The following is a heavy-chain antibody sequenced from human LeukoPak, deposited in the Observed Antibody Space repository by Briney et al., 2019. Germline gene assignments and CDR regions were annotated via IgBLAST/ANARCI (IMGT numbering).Heavy chain of an antibody. CDR2: INHSGST. V-gene: IGHV4-34*01. CDR1: GGSFSGYY. D-gene: IGHD3-3*01. Sequence: PSETLSLTCAVYGGSFSGYYWSWIRQPPGKGLEWIGEINHSGSTNYNPSLKSRVTISVDTSKNQFSLKLSSVTAADTAVYYCARGTGGRITIFGVVIQILNHYFDDWGQGTLVTVSS. J-gene: IGHJ4*02. CDR3: ARGTGGRITIFGVVIQILNHYFDD.